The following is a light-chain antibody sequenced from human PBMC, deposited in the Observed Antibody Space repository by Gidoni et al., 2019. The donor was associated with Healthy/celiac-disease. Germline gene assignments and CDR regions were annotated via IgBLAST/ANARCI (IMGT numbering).Light chain of an antibody. Sequence: VLTPSPGTLSLAPVERTTLSCSASRRVSSSYLAWYQQKPGQAPKLLIYGASSMATGIPYRFSGSGSGTDFTLTISRLEPEDFAVYYCQQYDSSPQTFGQGTKVEIK. CDR1: RRVSSSY. J-gene: IGKJ1*01. CDR3: QQYDSSPQT. CDR2: GAS. V-gene: IGKV3-20*01.